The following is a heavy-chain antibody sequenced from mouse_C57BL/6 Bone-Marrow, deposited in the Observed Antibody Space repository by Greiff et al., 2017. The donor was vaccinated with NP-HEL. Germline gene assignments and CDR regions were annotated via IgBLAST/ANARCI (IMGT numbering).Heavy chain of an antibody. Sequence: EVQLQQSGPVLVKPGASVKMSCKASGYTFTDYYMNWVKQSHGKSLEWIGVINPYNGGTSYNQKFKSKATLTVDKSSSTAYMELNSLTSEDSAVYYCERKPTVVDYWGQGTTLTVSS. CDR1: GYTFTDYY. V-gene: IGHV1-19*01. D-gene: IGHD1-1*01. CDR2: INPYNGGT. J-gene: IGHJ2*01. CDR3: ERKPTVVDY.